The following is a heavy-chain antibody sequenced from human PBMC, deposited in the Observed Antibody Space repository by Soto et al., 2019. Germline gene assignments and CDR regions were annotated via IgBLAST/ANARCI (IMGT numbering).Heavy chain of an antibody. CDR1: GESFSDNH. V-gene: IGHV4-34*01. J-gene: IGHJ4*02. CDR3: AKGGRLRSTFGL. CDR2: VSHSGYT. D-gene: IGHD4-17*01. Sequence: SETLSLTCAVYGESFSDNHWSWIRQPPGKGLEWIGEVSHSGYTVYNPSLKSRVTISLGTSNNQFSLKLISATAADTAVYFCAKGGRLRSTFGLCGPGTLVTVS.